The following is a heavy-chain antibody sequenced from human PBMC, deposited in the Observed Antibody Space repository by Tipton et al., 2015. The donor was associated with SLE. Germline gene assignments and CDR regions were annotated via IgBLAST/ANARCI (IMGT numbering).Heavy chain of an antibody. CDR1: GGSFRGYY. Sequence: TLSLTCAVYGGSFRGYYWSWIRQPPGKGLEWIGEINNSGSTNYNPYLKIRVTISVDPYKNQFYLNLSSGTAADTAVYYCARAVAGVDYWGQGTLVTVSS. CDR2: INNSGST. V-gene: IGHV4-34*01. J-gene: IGHJ4*02. CDR3: ARAVAGVDY. D-gene: IGHD6-19*01.